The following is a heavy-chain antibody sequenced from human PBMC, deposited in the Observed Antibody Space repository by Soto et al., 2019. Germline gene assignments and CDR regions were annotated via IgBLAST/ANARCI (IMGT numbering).Heavy chain of an antibody. CDR1: GYTFTSYY. Sequence: ASVKVSCKASGYTFTSYYMHWVRQAPGQGLEWMGIINPSGGSTSYAQKFQGRVTMTRDTSTSTVYMELSSLRSEDTAVYYCARVGAPRYRGYVPFDYWGQGTLVTVSS. CDR3: ARVGAPRYRGYVPFDY. J-gene: IGHJ4*02. V-gene: IGHV1-46*01. D-gene: IGHD5-12*01. CDR2: INPSGGST.